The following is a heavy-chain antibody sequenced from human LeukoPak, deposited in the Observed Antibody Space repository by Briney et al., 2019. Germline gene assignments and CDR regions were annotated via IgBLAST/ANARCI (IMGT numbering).Heavy chain of an antibody. CDR3: ARGPPVSPRPYYYYYGMDV. J-gene: IGHJ6*02. CDR1: GGSISRSNW. Sequence: SGTLSLTCAVSGGSISRSNWWSWVRQPPGKGLEWIGEIYHSGSTNYNPSLKSRVTISVDKSKNQFSLKLSSVTAADTAVYYCARGPPVSPRPYYYYYGMDVWGQGTTVTVSS. V-gene: IGHV4-4*02. CDR2: IYHSGST.